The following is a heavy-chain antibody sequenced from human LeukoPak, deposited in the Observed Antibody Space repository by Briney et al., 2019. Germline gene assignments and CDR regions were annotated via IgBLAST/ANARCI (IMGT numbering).Heavy chain of an antibody. CDR2: INPNSGGT. Sequence: GASVKVSCKASGYSFNDKYLHWVRQAPGQGLEWMGSINPNSGGTNYAQKFQGRVTMTRDTSISTAYMELSRLRSDDTAVYYCARLTYYDFWSGYNYAFDIWGQGTMVTVSS. J-gene: IGHJ3*02. V-gene: IGHV1-2*02. CDR1: GYSFNDKY. D-gene: IGHD3-3*01. CDR3: ARLTYYDFWSGYNYAFDI.